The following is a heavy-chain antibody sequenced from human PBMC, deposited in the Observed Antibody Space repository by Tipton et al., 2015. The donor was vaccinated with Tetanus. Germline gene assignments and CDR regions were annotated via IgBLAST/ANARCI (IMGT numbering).Heavy chain of an antibody. Sequence: TPSLTCTVSGGSINPYYWSWIRQPPGKGLEWIGNVYSSGSTYYNPSLKGRVTISVDTSTTQFSLRLNSVTAADTAIYYCARDHRLSASYAGWFDPWGQGTLVTVSS. CDR2: VYSSGST. J-gene: IGHJ5*02. CDR1: GGSINPYY. CDR3: ARDHRLSASYAGWFDP. D-gene: IGHD1-26*01. V-gene: IGHV4-59*01.